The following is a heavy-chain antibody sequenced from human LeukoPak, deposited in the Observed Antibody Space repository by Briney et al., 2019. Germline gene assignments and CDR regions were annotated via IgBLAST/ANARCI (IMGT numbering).Heavy chain of an antibody. CDR3: ARDSDFDSSGYYPYYYYYYNMDV. Sequence: GESLRLSCAASGFTFSSYSMNWVRQAPGKGLEWVSSISSSSSHIYYADSVKGRFTISRDNAKNSLFLQMNSLRAEDTAVYYCARDSDFDSSGYYPYYYYYYNMDVWGQGTTVTVSS. CDR1: GFTFSSYS. CDR2: ISSSSSHI. V-gene: IGHV3-21*01. J-gene: IGHJ6*02. D-gene: IGHD3-22*01.